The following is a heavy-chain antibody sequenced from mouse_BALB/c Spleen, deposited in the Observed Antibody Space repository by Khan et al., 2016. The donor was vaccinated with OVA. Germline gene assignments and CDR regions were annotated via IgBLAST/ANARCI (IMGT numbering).Heavy chain of an antibody. Sequence: QVQLKQSGPGLVAPSQSLSITCTVSGFSLSRYSVYWVRQPPGKGLEWLGMIWGDGSTDFNSTLKSRLSISKDTSKSQVFLKMNSLQTDDPAMYYCARDHYGGGYWYFDVGGAGTTVTVSS. J-gene: IGHJ1*01. CDR2: IWGDGST. V-gene: IGHV2-6-4*01. CDR1: GFSLSRYS. D-gene: IGHD1-1*01. CDR3: ARDHYGGGYWYFDV.